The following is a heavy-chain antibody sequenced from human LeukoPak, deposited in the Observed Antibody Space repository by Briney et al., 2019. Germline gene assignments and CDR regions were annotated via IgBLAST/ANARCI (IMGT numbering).Heavy chain of an antibody. J-gene: IGHJ5*02. Sequence: PSETLSLTCAVSGGSISSSNWWSWVRQPPGKGLEWIGEINHSGSTNYNPSLKSRVTISVDTSKNQFSLKLSSVTAADTAVYYCARGSPPVGLWGQGTLVTVSS. CDR3: ARGSPPVGL. CDR1: GGSISSSNW. V-gene: IGHV4-4*02. CDR2: INHSGST.